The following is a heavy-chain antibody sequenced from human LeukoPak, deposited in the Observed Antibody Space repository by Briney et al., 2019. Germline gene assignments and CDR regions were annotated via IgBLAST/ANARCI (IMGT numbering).Heavy chain of an antibody. CDR3: ARDRPQLLWFGESAGGAFDI. Sequence: SETLSLTCTVSGGSISSSSYYWGWIRQPPGKGLEWIGSIYYSGSTYYNPSLKSRVTISVDTSKNQFSLKLSSVTAADTAVYYCARDRPQLLWFGESAGGAFDIWGQGTMVTVSS. CDR2: IYYSGST. V-gene: IGHV4-39*07. CDR1: GGSISSSSYY. D-gene: IGHD3-10*01. J-gene: IGHJ3*02.